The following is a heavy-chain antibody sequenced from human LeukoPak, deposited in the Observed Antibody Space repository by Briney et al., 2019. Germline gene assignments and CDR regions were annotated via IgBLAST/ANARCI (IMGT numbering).Heavy chain of an antibody. V-gene: IGHV1-2*02. CDR1: GYSFTGYY. CDR2: INPNSVRT. D-gene: IGHD2-2*01. Sequence: GASVKVSCKASGYSFTGYYMHWVRQAPGQGLEWMGWINPNSVRTSYAQKFLGRVTMTRDTSISTAYMELSRLRSDDTAIYYCARVRCSTTSCYAGYYYLYYMDVWGKGTTVTVSS. CDR3: ARVRCSTTSCYAGYYYLYYMDV. J-gene: IGHJ6*03.